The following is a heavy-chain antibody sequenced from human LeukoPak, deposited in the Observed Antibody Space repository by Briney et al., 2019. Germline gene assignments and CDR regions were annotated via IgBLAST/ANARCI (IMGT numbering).Heavy chain of an antibody. CDR1: GFTVNTYD. J-gene: IGHJ4*02. Sequence: GGSLRLSCAASGFTVNTYDMHWVRQAPGEGPEWIAYFGISGTIYYADSVRGRFTISRDNAKNSLYLQMNSLRAEDTAVYYCARGSSTHGEYYFDYWGQGTLVTVSS. CDR2: FGISGTI. D-gene: IGHD2-2*01. V-gene: IGHV3-48*01. CDR3: ARGSSTHGEYYFDY.